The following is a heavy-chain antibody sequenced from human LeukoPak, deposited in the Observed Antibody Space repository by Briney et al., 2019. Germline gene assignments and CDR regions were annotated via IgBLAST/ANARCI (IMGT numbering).Heavy chain of an antibody. D-gene: IGHD3-3*01. J-gene: IGHJ4*02. CDR3: ATRITIFGVATMGIH. CDR1: GFTVSNNE. Sequence: HPGGSLRLSCAASGFTVSNNEMSWVRQAPGKGLEWLSVLYSGGTTYYADSVKGRFTISRDNSKNTLYLQMNSLRAEDTAVYYCATRITIFGVATMGIHWGQGTLVTVSS. V-gene: IGHV3-53*01. CDR2: LYSGGTT.